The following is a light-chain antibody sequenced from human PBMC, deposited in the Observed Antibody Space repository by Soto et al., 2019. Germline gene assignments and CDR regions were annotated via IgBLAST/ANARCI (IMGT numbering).Light chain of an antibody. CDR1: QSVSSY. V-gene: IGKV3-11*01. Sequence: EIVLTQSPATLSLSPGERATLSCRASQSVSSYLAWYQQKPGQAPRLLIYDASNRAAGVPARFSGSGSGTDFTLTISSPEPADFVVYYCQQRSSWPLTFGGGTKMEI. J-gene: IGKJ4*01. CDR3: QQRSSWPLT. CDR2: DAS.